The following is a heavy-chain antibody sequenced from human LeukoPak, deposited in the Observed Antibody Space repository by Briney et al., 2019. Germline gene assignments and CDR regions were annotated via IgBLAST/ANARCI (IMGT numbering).Heavy chain of an antibody. CDR1: GGTFSSYA. Sequence: SVKVCCTASGGTFSSYAISWVRQAPGQGLEWMGGIIPIFGTANYAQKFQGRVTITTDESTSTAYMELSSLRSEDTAVYYCAREGIAAADSYMDVWGKGTTVTVSS. CDR2: IIPIFGTA. V-gene: IGHV1-69*05. CDR3: AREGIAAADSYMDV. D-gene: IGHD6-13*01. J-gene: IGHJ6*03.